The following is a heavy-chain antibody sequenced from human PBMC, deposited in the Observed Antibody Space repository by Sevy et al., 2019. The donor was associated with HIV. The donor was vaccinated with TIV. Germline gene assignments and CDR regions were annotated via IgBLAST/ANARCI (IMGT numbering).Heavy chain of an antibody. J-gene: IGHJ6*02. CDR2: ISGSGGTT. CDR3: AKVLARGVAVAGTAWGMDV. Sequence: GGSLRLSCAASGFTFTNYAMNWVRQAPGKVLEWVSAISGSGGTTYYADSVQGRFTISRDKSKNTLYLQMNSLRAEDTAVYYCAKVLARGVAVAGTAWGMDVWGQGTTVTVSS. CDR1: GFTFTNYA. D-gene: IGHD6-19*01. V-gene: IGHV3-23*01.